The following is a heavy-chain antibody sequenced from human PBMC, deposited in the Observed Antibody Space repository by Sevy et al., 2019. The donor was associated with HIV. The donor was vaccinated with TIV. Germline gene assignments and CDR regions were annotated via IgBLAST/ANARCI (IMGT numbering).Heavy chain of an antibody. V-gene: IGHV4-61*02. D-gene: IGHD2-15*01. Sequence: SETLSLTCTVSGGSISSGSYYWSWIRQPAGKGLEWIGRIYTSGSTNYNPSLKSLVTISVDTSKNQLSPKLSSVTAADTAEYYCARGGGNAFLDAFDIWGQGTMVTVSS. J-gene: IGHJ3*02. CDR1: GGSISSGSYY. CDR3: ARGGGNAFLDAFDI. CDR2: IYTSGST.